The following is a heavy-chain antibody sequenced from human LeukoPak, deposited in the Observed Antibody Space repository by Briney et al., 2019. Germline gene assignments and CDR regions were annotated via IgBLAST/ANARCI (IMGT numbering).Heavy chain of an antibody. Sequence: GGSLRLSCAASGFTFSTYWMQWVRQAPGKGLVFVSRINPDGTTTNYADSVKGRLTISRDNAKNTLSLQLSSLRAEDTAVYYCARRAYSGGYSSFDYWGQGTLVTVSS. CDR2: INPDGTTT. V-gene: IGHV3-74*01. D-gene: IGHD3-22*01. CDR3: ARRAYSGGYSSFDY. J-gene: IGHJ4*02. CDR1: GFTFSTYW.